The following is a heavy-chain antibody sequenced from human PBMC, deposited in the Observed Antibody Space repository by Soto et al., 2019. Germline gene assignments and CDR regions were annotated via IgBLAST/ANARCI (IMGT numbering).Heavy chain of an antibody. Sequence: QVQLVQSGAEVKKPGSSVKVSCMASGDTSSAHAITWVRQAPGQGPEWMGGIIPISDTIYYAQKFQGRVTISADELMTTTYLEFSSLTSDDTAIYYCAKSGWTLIKWMEIWGQGTLVIVSS. D-gene: IGHD6-19*01. CDR3: AKSGWTLIKWMEI. CDR2: IIPISDTI. J-gene: IGHJ4*02. V-gene: IGHV1-69*12. CDR1: GDTSSAHA.